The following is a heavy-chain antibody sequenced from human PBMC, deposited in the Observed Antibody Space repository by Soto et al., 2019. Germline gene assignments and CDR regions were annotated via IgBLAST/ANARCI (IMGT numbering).Heavy chain of an antibody. D-gene: IGHD1-26*01. CDR3: ANLIVFHSSYYHDY. CDR2: INHSGNT. V-gene: IGHV4-34*10. Sequence: PSETLSLTCAVYGVPFSGYYWSWIRQCPGKGLEWIGEINHSGNTNYSPSLKSRVTMLVDTSTNQFYLSLSSVTAADTAVYYCANLIVFHSSYYHDYWGHGTLVTLSS. J-gene: IGHJ4*01. CDR1: GVPFSGYY.